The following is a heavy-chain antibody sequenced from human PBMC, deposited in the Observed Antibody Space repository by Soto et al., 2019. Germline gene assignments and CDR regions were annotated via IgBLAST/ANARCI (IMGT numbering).Heavy chain of an antibody. V-gene: IGHV1-69*01. CDR1: GGTFSSYA. Sequence: QVQLVQSGAEVKKPGSSVKVSCKASGGTFSSYAISWVRQAPGQGLEWMGGIIPIFGTANYAQKFQGRVTITADESTSPAYMELSSLRSEDTAVYYCARAVEGYYDSSGYYLGYWGQGTLVTVSS. CDR2: IIPIFGTA. J-gene: IGHJ4*02. D-gene: IGHD3-22*01. CDR3: ARAVEGYYDSSGYYLGY.